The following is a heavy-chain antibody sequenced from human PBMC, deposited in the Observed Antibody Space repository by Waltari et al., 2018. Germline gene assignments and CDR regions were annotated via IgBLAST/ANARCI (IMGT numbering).Heavy chain of an antibody. D-gene: IGHD3-3*01. Sequence: QVQLVQSGAAVKKPGSSVTVSCKASGGTFSSYAISWVRRAPGQGLEWMGRIIPIFGTANYAQKFQGRVTITADKSTSTAYMELSSLRSEDTAVYYCARSPGGGFWSGWGFDPWGQGTLVTVSS. J-gene: IGHJ5*02. V-gene: IGHV1-69*13. CDR1: GGTFSSYA. CDR3: ARSPGGGFWSGWGFDP. CDR2: IIPIFGTA.